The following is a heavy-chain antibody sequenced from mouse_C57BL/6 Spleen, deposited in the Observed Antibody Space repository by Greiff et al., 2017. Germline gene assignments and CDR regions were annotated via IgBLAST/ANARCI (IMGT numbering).Heavy chain of an antibody. CDR1: GFSLTSYG. Sequence: QVQLQQSGPGLVAPSQSLSITCTVSGFSLTSYGVSWVRQPPGKGLEWLGVIWGDGSTNYHSALISRLSISKDNSKSQVFLKLNRLQTDDTATYYCTKRAGRYAMDYWGQGTSVTVSS. J-gene: IGHJ4*01. CDR3: TKRAGRYAMDY. V-gene: IGHV2-3*01. D-gene: IGHD3-3*01. CDR2: IWGDGST.